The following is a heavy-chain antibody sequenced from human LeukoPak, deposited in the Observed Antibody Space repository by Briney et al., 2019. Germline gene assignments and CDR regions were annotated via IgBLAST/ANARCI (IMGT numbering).Heavy chain of an antibody. CDR1: GYTFTGYY. CDR3: ARVRAGNYDFRSGYFTPSYYFDY. CDR2: INPNSGGT. D-gene: IGHD3-3*01. Sequence: ASVKVSCKASGYTFTGYYMHWVRQAPGQGLEWMGWINPNSGGTNYAQKFQGRVTITRNTSISTSYMELSSLRSEDTAVYYCARVRAGNYDFRSGYFTPSYYFDYWGQGTLVTVSS. V-gene: IGHV1-2*02. J-gene: IGHJ4*02.